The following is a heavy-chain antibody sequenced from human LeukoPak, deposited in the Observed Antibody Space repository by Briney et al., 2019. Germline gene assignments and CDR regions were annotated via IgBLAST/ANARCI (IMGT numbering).Heavy chain of an antibody. Sequence: GGSLRLSCAASAFTFSSYGMHWVRQAPGKGLEWVALISYDGSDKDYAKSVKGRFTISRDNSKNTLYLQMNSLRAEDTAVYYCAKDRSDYDSSGYPDYWGQGTLVTVSS. CDR1: AFTFSSYG. V-gene: IGHV3-30*18. CDR2: ISYDGSDK. J-gene: IGHJ4*02. CDR3: AKDRSDYDSSGYPDY. D-gene: IGHD3-22*01.